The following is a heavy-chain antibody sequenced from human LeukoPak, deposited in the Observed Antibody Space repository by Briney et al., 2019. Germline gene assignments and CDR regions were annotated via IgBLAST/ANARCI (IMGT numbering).Heavy chain of an antibody. V-gene: IGHV4-59*11. J-gene: IGHJ4*02. CDR1: GDSISGHY. CDR3: ASFRGNYFPDY. D-gene: IGHD2/OR15-2a*01. CDR2: IYYSGSI. Sequence: SETLSLTCTVSGDSISGHYWTWIRQPPGKGLEWIGYIYYSGSINYNPSLKSRITISVDTSKNQFSLRLSSVTAADTAVYYCASFRGNYFPDYWGQGTLVTVSS.